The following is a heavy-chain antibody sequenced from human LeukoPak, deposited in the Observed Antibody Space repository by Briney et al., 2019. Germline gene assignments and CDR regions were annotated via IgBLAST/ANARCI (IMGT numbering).Heavy chain of an antibody. Sequence: PGGSLRLSCAAAGLTFSNYGMHWVRQAPGKGLQWVAYIRYDGGNKYSADSVKGRFTIYRDNSKSTLYLQMNSLRPEDTAVYYCAKGGSNNWSFDNWGQGTLVTVSS. D-gene: IGHD1-1*01. CDR3: AKGGSNNWSFDN. CDR1: GLTFSNYG. V-gene: IGHV3-30*02. CDR2: IRYDGGNK. J-gene: IGHJ4*02.